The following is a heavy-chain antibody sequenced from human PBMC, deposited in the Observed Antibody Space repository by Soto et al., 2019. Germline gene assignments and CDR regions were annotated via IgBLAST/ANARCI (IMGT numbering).Heavy chain of an antibody. CDR2: INPKSGGT. V-gene: IGHV1-2*02. J-gene: IGHJ6*02. CDR3: ARRKLAIVVVADYYGIDV. D-gene: IGHD3-22*01. CDR1: GYTFSDNH. Sequence: QVQLVQSGAEVKKPGASVTVSCKASGYTFSDNHIHWLRQAPGQRPEWMGWINPKSGGTNFAEKFQGRVTMTRDTSISTAYMELSSLRSDDTAVYYCARRKLAIVVVADYYGIDVWGQGTTVIVSS.